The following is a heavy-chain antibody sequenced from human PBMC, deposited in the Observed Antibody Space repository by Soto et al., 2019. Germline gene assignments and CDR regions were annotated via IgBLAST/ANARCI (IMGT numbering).Heavy chain of an antibody. J-gene: IGHJ5*01. V-gene: IGHV1-69*06. Sequence: QVQLVQSGAEVKKPGASGKVSCKASGGTFRTYAISWVRQAPGQGLEWMGGIIPIFTTANYAQKFQGRVTITADKSTGTVYIELTTLRPEDTAVYYYATQHDQLIIVTVGAHNWFDSWGQGTLVTVSS. CDR2: IIPIFTTA. CDR3: ATQHDQLIIVTVGAHNWFDS. D-gene: IGHD3-10*01. CDR1: GGTFRTYA.